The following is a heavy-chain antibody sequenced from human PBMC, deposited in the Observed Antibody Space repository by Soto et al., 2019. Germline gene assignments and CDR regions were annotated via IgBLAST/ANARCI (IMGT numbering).Heavy chain of an antibody. CDR2: IYHSGST. CDR3: ARAYDFWSGYYID. V-gene: IGHV4-38-2*01. CDR1: GYASSSGYY. D-gene: IGHD3-3*01. J-gene: IGHJ4*02. Sequence: SETLSLTCAVSGYASSSGYYWGWIRQPPGKGLEWIGSIYHSGSTYYNPSLKSRVTISVDTSKNQFSLKLSCVTAADTAVYYCARAYDFWSGYYIDWGQGTLVTVSS.